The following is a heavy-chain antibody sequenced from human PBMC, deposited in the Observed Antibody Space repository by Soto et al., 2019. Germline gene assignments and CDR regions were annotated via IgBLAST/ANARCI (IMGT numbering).Heavy chain of an antibody. CDR3: ARVERGTATTVVDAFDI. D-gene: IGHD1-1*01. CDR2: MSHGGGT. Sequence: QVQLQQWGAGLLKPSETLSLTCAVFGGSVNSGNYYWSWIRQPPGKGLEWIGEMSHGGGTHFNPSLKSRVTISVDTSKNQFSLKMSSVNAADTALYYCARVERGTATTVVDAFDIWGPGTMVTVSS. J-gene: IGHJ3*02. V-gene: IGHV4-34*01. CDR1: GGSVNSGNYY.